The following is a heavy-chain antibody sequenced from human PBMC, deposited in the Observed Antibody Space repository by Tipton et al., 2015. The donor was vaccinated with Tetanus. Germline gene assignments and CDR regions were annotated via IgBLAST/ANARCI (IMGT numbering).Heavy chain of an antibody. D-gene: IGHD1-26*01. CDR3: TRGLELRPFFYYYYVMDV. Sequence: QSGPEVKKPGASVKVSCKASGYTFTSYDINWVRQATGQGLEWMGWMNPNSGNTGYAQKFQGRVTMTRNTSISTAYMELSSLRSEGTAVYYCTRGLELRPFFYYYYVMDVWGRVTAVTVS. J-gene: IGHJ6*02. CDR1: GYTFTSYD. CDR2: MNPNSGNT. V-gene: IGHV1-8*01.